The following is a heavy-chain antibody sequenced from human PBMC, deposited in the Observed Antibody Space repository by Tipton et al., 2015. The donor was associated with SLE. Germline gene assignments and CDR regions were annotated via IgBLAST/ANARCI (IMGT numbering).Heavy chain of an antibody. CDR2: ISGSGGGT. D-gene: IGHD6-13*01. CDR1: GFNFRNYA. CDR3: AKGLWQQLVLVH. Sequence: SLRLSCGVSGFNFRNYAMSWVRQAPGKGLEWVSGISGSGGGTFYADSVKGRFTVSRDNSKNTLYLQMDSLRVEDTALYYCAKGLWQQLVLVHWGQGTLVTVSS. J-gene: IGHJ4*02. V-gene: IGHV3-23*01.